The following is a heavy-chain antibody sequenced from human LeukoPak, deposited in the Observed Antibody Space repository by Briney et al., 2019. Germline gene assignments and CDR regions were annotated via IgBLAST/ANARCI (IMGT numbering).Heavy chain of an antibody. D-gene: IGHD1-1*01. CDR2: INTDGGST. J-gene: IGHJ4*02. CDR3: ARVGATGTADY. Sequence: GGSLRLSCAASGFTFSNYWMHWVRHAPGKGLIWVSRINTDGGSTTYADSVKGRFTISRDNAKNTLYLQMNSLRAEDTAVYYCARVGATGTADYWGQGTLVTVS. V-gene: IGHV3-74*01. CDR1: GFTFSNYW.